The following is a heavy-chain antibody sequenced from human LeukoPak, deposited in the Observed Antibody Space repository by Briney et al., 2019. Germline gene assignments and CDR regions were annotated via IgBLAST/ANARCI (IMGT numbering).Heavy chain of an antibody. Sequence: SETLSLTCTVSGGSISSYYWSWIRQPPGKGLEWIGSIYHSGSTYYNPSLKSRVTISVDTSKNQFSLKLSSVTAADTAVYYCARHIGYCSSTSCYAFDIWGQGTMVTVSS. CDR3: ARHIGYCSSTSCYAFDI. CDR2: IYHSGST. J-gene: IGHJ3*02. V-gene: IGHV4-59*08. CDR1: GGSISSYY. D-gene: IGHD2-2*01.